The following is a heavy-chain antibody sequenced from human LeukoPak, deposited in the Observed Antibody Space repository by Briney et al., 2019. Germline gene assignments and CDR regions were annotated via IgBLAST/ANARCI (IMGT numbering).Heavy chain of an antibody. J-gene: IGHJ4*02. CDR3: ARARYYYDSSGSPNDY. D-gene: IGHD3-22*01. Sequence: ASVKVSCKASGYTFTGYYMHRVRQAPGQGLEWMGWINPNSGGTNYAQKFQGRVTMTRDTSISTAYMELSRLRSDDTAVYYCARARYYYDSSGSPNDYWGQGTLVTVSS. V-gene: IGHV1-2*02. CDR2: INPNSGGT. CDR1: GYTFTGYY.